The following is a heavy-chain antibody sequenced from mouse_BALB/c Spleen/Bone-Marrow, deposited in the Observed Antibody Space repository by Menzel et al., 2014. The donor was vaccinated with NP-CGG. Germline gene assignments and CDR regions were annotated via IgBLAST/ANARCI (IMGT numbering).Heavy chain of an antibody. V-gene: IGHV2-6-7*01. Sequence: QVQLQQSGPGLVAPSQSLSITCTVSGFSLTGYGVNWVRQPPGKGLEWLGMIWGDGSTDYNPVLKSRLSISKDDSKSQVFFKMNSLQTDDTARYYCARKGTYWYFDVWGAGTTVTVSS. CDR3: ARKGTYWYFDV. D-gene: IGHD3-3*01. J-gene: IGHJ1*01. CDR1: GFSLTGYG. CDR2: IWGDGST.